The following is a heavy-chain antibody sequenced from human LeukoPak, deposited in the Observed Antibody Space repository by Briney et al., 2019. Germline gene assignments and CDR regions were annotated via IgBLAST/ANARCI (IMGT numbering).Heavy chain of an antibody. CDR1: GFTFDDYG. V-gene: IGHV3-20*04. CDR3: ARRGGWYSRANWFDP. Sequence: PGGSLRLSCAASGFTFDDYGMSWVRQAPGKGVEWVSGINWNGGSTGYADSVKGRFNISRDNAKNSLYLQMNSRRAEDTALYYCARRGGWYSRANWFDPWGQGTLVTVSS. CDR2: INWNGGST. D-gene: IGHD6-19*01. J-gene: IGHJ5*02.